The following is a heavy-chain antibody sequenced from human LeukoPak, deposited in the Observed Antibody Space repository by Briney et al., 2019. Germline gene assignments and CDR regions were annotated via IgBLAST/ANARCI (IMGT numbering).Heavy chain of an antibody. J-gene: IGHJ4*02. CDR1: GFTFSSYA. D-gene: IGHD3-10*01. Sequence: GGSLRLSCAASGFTFSSYAMSWVRQAPGKGLEWVSAISGSGGSTYYADSVKGRFTISRDNSKNTLYLQMNSLRAEDTAVYYCAKPLLWFGELYYFDYWGQGTLVTVSS. CDR2: ISGSGGST. CDR3: AKPLLWFGELYYFDY. V-gene: IGHV3-23*01.